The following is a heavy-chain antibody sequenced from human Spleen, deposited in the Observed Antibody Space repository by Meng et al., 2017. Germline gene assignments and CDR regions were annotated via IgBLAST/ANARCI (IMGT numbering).Heavy chain of an antibody. CDR2: ICYDGSHR. Sequence: GGSLRLSCAVSGITFSRNSMSWVRQAPGKGLEWVAVICYDGSHRCHIDSVKGRFTISRDNPKNTMDLQISSLRAEDTAVYYCAKVWQWLTLVDHWGQGTLVTVSS. J-gene: IGHJ4*02. V-gene: IGHV3-33*03. CDR1: GITFSRNS. CDR3: AKVWQWLTLVDH. D-gene: IGHD6-19*01.